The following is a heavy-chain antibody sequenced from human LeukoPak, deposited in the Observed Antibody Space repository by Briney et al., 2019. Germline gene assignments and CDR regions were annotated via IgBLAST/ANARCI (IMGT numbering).Heavy chain of an antibody. V-gene: IGHV4-38-2*01. Sequence: SETLSLTCAVSGYSISSGYYWGWIRQPPGKGLEWIGSIYHSGSTYYNPSLKSRVTISVDTSKNQFSLKLSSVTAAATAAYYCARLDYSNYWGQGTLVNVSS. CDR2: IYHSGST. CDR3: ARLDYSNY. CDR1: GYSISSGYY. J-gene: IGHJ4*02. D-gene: IGHD4-11*01.